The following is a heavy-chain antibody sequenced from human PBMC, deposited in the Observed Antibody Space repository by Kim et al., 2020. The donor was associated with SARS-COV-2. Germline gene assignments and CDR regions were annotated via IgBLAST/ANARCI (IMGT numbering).Heavy chain of an antibody. J-gene: IGHJ4*02. D-gene: IGHD4-17*01. Sequence: GGSLRLSCAASGFTFDDYTMHWVRQAPGKGLEWVSLISWDGGSTYYADSVKGRFTISRDNSKNSLYLQMNSLRTEDTALYYCAKEYGDEGGYYFDYWGQGTLVTVSS. V-gene: IGHV3-43*01. CDR2: ISWDGGST. CDR3: AKEYGDEGGYYFDY. CDR1: GFTFDDYT.